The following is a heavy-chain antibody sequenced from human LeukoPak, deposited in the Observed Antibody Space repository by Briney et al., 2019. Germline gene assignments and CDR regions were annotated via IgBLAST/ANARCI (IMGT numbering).Heavy chain of an antibody. D-gene: IGHD6-13*01. CDR3: AREAPYSSSWTSYYYYYGMDV. CDR2: IKQDGSEK. Sequence: GGSLRLSCVTSGFTFNIHWMTWVRQAPGKGLEWVANIKQDGSEKYYVDSVKGRFTISRDNAKNSLYLQMNSLRAEDTAVYYCAREAPYSSSWTSYYYYYGMDVWGQGTTVTVSS. V-gene: IGHV3-7*03. J-gene: IGHJ6*02. CDR1: GFTFNIHW.